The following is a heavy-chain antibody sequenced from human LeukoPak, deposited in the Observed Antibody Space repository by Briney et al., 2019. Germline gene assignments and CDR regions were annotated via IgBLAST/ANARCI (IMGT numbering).Heavy chain of an antibody. V-gene: IGHV3-23*01. CDR2: ISGSGGST. CDR3: AKDGDVDTATNFDY. J-gene: IGHJ4*02. CDR1: GFTFSRHW. Sequence: GGSLRLSCAASGFTFSRHWMTWVRQAPGKGLEWVSAISGSGGSTYYADSVKGRFTISRDNSKNTLYLQMNSLRAEDTAVYYCAKDGDVDTATNFDYWGQGTLVTVSS. D-gene: IGHD5-18*01.